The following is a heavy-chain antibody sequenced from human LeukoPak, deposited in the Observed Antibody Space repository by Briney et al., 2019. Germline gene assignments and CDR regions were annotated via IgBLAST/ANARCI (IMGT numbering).Heavy chain of an antibody. CDR1: GYTFTSYA. V-gene: IGHV1-3*01. CDR3: ARARSGYHLFDY. CDR2: INAGNGNT. D-gene: IGHD5-12*01. Sequence: ASVKVSCKASGYTFTSYAMHWVRQAPGQRLEWMGWINAGNGNTKYSQKFQGRVTITRDTSASTAYMELSSLRSEDTAVYYCARARSGYHLFDYWGQGTLVTVSS. J-gene: IGHJ4*02.